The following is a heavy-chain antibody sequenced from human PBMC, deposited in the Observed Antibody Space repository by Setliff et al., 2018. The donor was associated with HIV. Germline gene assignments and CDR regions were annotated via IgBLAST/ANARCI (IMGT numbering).Heavy chain of an antibody. V-gene: IGHV4-59*11. J-gene: IGHJ4*02. D-gene: IGHD3-10*01. CDR2: IYCSGST. CDR1: GASSSSHY. CDR3: ARARGPEGYFDS. Sequence: PSETLSLTCTVSGASSSSHYWSWIRQPPGKGLESIGTIYCSGSTYYKSSLKSRLTISVDTSKNQFSLKMSSVTAADTAVYYCARARGPEGYFDSWGQGTLVTV.